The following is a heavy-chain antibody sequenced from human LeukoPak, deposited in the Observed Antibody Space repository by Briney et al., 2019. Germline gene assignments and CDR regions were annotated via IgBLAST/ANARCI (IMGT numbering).Heavy chain of an antibody. CDR2: IYSGGST. D-gene: IGHD3-22*01. J-gene: IGHJ2*01. V-gene: IGHV3-53*01. CDR3: VYYDSSGPSFDL. Sequence: HGGSLRLSCAASGFTVSSNYMSRVRQAPGKGLEWVSVIYSGGSTYYADSVKGRFTISRDNSKNTLYLQMNSLRAEDTAVYYCVYYDSSGPSFDLWGRGTLVTVSS. CDR1: GFTVSSNY.